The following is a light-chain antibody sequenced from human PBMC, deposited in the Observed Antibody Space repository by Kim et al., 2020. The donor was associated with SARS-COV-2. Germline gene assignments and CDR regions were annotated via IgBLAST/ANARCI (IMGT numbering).Light chain of an antibody. J-gene: IGLJ1*01. CDR1: KLGDKY. V-gene: IGLV3-1*01. CDR2: QDS. CDR3: QAWDSSTNYV. Sequence: SYELTQPPSVSVSPGQTASITCSGDKLGDKYACWYQQKPGQSPVLVIYQDSKRPSGIPERFSGSNSGNTATLTISGTQAMAEADYYCQAWDSSTNYVFGT.